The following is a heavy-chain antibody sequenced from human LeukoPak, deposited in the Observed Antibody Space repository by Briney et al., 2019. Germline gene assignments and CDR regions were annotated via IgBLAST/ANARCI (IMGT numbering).Heavy chain of an antibody. CDR1: GFTFDDSA. Sequence: GRSLRLSCAASGFTFDDSAMHWVRQAPGKGLEWVSGINWDSGSIGYADSVKGRFTISRDNAKNSLYVQMNSLRAEDKALYYCARGYSSGWSPFDYWGQGILVTVSS. CDR3: ARGYSSGWSPFDY. V-gene: IGHV3-9*01. CDR2: INWDSGSI. J-gene: IGHJ4*02. D-gene: IGHD6-19*01.